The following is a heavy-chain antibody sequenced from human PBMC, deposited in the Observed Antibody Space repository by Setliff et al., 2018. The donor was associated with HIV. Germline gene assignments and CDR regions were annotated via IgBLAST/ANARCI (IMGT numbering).Heavy chain of an antibody. Sequence: SETLSLTCAVYSGSFRGYFWIWIRQPPGKGLEWIGEINHRGSTNYNSSLKSRVTIGVDTSKNQFSLNLSAVTAADTAVYYCARGSVFWDRGNHYQYMDVWATGTTVTVSS. V-gene: IGHV4-34*01. CDR2: INHRGST. CDR1: SGSFRGYF. D-gene: IGHD3-10*01. J-gene: IGHJ6*03. CDR3: ARGSVFWDRGNHYQYMDV.